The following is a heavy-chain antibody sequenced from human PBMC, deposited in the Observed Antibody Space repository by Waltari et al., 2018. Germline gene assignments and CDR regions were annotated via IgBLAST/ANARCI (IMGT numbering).Heavy chain of an antibody. CDR1: GFTFSSYG. Sequence: QVQLVESGGGVVQPGRSLRLSCAASGFTFSSYGMHWVRQAPGKRLAWVAVIWYDGSNKYYADSVKGRFTISRDNSKNTLYLQMNSLRAEDTAVYYCARDLKGHSGPHDYWGQGTLVTVSS. V-gene: IGHV3-33*01. CDR2: IWYDGSNK. J-gene: IGHJ4*02. CDR3: ARDLKGHSGPHDY. D-gene: IGHD1-26*01.